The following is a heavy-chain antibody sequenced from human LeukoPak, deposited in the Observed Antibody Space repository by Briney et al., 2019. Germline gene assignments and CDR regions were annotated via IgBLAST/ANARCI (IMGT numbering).Heavy chain of an antibody. CDR3: AEGGATTGYY. D-gene: IGHD1-26*01. CDR1: GGTFSSYA. Sequence: ASVKVSCKASGGTFSSYAISWVRQAPGQGLEWMGGIIPIFGTANYAQKFQGRITITADESTSTAYMELSSLRSEDTAVYYCAEGGATTGYYWGQGTLVTVSS. CDR2: IIPIFGTA. V-gene: IGHV1-69*13. J-gene: IGHJ4*02.